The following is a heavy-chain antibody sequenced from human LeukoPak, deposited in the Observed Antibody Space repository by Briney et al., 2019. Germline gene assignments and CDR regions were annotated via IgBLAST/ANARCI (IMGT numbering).Heavy chain of an antibody. CDR2: IYYSGST. CDR1: GGSISSYY. D-gene: IGHD3-22*01. V-gene: IGHV4-59*08. CDR3: ARHPYGSSSALDY. J-gene: IGHJ4*02. Sequence: SETLSLTCTVSGGSISSYYWSWIRQPPGKGLEWIGYIYYSGSTNYNPSLKSRVTISVDTSKNQFSLKPSSVTAADTAVYYCARHPYGSSSALDYWGQGTLVTVSS.